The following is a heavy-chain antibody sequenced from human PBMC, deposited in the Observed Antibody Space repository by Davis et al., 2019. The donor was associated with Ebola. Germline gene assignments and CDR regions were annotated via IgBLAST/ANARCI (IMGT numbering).Heavy chain of an antibody. CDR1: GFTFSSYG. CDR3: AAGWVY. CDR2: INHSGST. Sequence: MPGGSLRLSCAASGFTFSSYGMHWIRQPPGKGLEWIGEINHSGSTNYNPSLKSRVTISVDTSKNQFSLKLSSVTAADTAVYYCAAGWVYWGQGTLVTVSS. D-gene: IGHD5-24*01. V-gene: IGHV4-34*08. J-gene: IGHJ4*02.